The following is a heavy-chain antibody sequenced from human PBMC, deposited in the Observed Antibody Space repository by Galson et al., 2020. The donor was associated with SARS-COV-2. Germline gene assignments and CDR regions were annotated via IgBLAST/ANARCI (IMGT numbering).Heavy chain of an antibody. Sequence: GESLKISCKGFGYSFTSYWIGWVRQMPGKGPEWMGIIYPADSAARYSPSFQGQVTISADKSISTAYLQWNNLKASDTAMYYCARVPYIVMVPTAVGYFDYWGQGTLITVSS. V-gene: IGHV5-51*01. J-gene: IGHJ4*02. D-gene: IGHD2-15*01. CDR1: GYSFTSYW. CDR2: IYPADSAA. CDR3: ARVPYIVMVPTAVGYFDY.